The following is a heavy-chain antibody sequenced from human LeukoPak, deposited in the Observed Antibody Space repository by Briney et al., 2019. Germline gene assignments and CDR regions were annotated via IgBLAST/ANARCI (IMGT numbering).Heavy chain of an antibody. Sequence: ASVKVSCKASGYTFTGYYMHWVRQAPGQGLEWMGWINPNSGGTNYAQKFQGRVTMTRDTSISTAYMELSRLRSDDTAVYYCARDLYSYGSIDIWGQGTMVTVSS. J-gene: IGHJ3*02. CDR2: INPNSGGT. D-gene: IGHD5-18*01. CDR3: ARDLYSYGSIDI. CDR1: GYTFTGYY. V-gene: IGHV1-2*02.